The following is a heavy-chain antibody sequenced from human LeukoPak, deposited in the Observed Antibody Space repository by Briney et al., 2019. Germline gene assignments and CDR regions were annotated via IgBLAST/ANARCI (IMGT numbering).Heavy chain of an antibody. CDR3: ASEGIAARTLDY. D-gene: IGHD6-6*01. CDR2: IYYSGST. J-gene: IGHJ4*02. V-gene: IGHV4-39*01. Sequence: SETLSLTCTVSGGSIISSNYYWDWLRQPPGKGLEWIGSIYYSGSTYYNPSLKSRVTISGDTSKNQFSLKLSYVTAADTAVYFCASEGIAARTLDYWGQGTLVTVSS. CDR1: GGSIISSNYY.